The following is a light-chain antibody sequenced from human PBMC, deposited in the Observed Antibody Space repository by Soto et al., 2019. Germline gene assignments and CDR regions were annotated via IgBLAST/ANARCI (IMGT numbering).Light chain of an antibody. CDR2: DAS. V-gene: IGKV3-11*01. CDR3: QQRSNWPRLT. CDR1: QSVGTS. Sequence: EIVLTQSPGTLSLSPGDRATLSCRATQSVGTSLAWYQQKPGQAPRLLIYDASNRATGIPARFSGSGSGTDFTLTISSLEPEDFAVYYCQQRSNWPRLTFGGGTKVEIK. J-gene: IGKJ4*01.